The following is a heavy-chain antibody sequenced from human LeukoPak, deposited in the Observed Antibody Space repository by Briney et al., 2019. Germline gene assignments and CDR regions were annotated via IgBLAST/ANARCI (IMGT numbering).Heavy chain of an antibody. CDR1: GGSISSYY. CDR2: IIYSGST. J-gene: IGHJ6*03. Sequence: SETLSLTCTVSGGSISSYYWSWIRQPPGKELGGIGNIIYSGSTNYNPSLKSRVTISVDTSKNQFSLKLSSVTAADTAVYYCARGRPAAGTYYYYYYYMDVWGKGTTVTISS. V-gene: IGHV4-59*01. CDR3: ARGRPAAGTYYYYYYYMDV. D-gene: IGHD6-13*01.